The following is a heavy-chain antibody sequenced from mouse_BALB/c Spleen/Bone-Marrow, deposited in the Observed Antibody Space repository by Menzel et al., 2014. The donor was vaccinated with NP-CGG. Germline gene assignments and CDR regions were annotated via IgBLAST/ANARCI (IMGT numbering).Heavy chain of an antibody. V-gene: IGHV14-3*02. CDR2: IDPANGNT. CDR1: GFNIKDSY. CDR3: ARGYGIYDFEY. Sequence: VPLQQSGAELVKPGASVKLSCTASGFNIKDSYMHWVKQRPEQGLEWIGRIDPANGNTKYDPKFQGKATITADTSSNTAYLQLSSLTSDDAAVYYSARGYGIYDFEYRGQGTPLTVSS. J-gene: IGHJ2*01. D-gene: IGHD2-10*02.